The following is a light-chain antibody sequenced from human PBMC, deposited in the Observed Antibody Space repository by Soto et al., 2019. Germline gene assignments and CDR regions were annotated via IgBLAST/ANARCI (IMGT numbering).Light chain of an antibody. V-gene: IGKV1-27*01. CDR1: QGIAPY. Sequence: DVQMTQSPSSLSAFVGDRVTITCRASQGIAPYLAWFQQKPGKVPKLLIYATSTLQSGVPSRFSGSGSGTDFTLTISSLQPEDVATYYCQKYNSPPLTFGGGTKVEIK. J-gene: IGKJ4*01. CDR3: QKYNSPPLT. CDR2: ATS.